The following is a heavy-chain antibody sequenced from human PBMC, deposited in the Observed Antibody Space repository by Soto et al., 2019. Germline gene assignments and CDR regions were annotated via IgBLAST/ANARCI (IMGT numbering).Heavy chain of an antibody. CDR2: ISPYDGNK. D-gene: IGHD1-26*01. J-gene: IGHJ6*02. CDR3: ARGDGRGSTGFYYYYGMDV. CDR1: GFTFTNYF. Sequence: QVQLVQSGAEVKKPGASVKVSCKASGFTFTNYFFHWVRQAPRQGLEWMGIISPYDGNKNYQQSLQGRNTMTSDTSTSTVYMELRSLRSEDTAVYFCARGDGRGSTGFYYYYGMDVWGHGTMITVSS. V-gene: IGHV1-46*01.